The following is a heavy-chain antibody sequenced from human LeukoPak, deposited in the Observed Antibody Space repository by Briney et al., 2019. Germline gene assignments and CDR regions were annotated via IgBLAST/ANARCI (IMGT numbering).Heavy chain of an antibody. CDR3: GRANSNFFDF. D-gene: IGHD1-1*01. J-gene: IGHJ4*02. CDR1: GGSLSSGGYH. Sequence: SETLSLTCIVSGGSLSSGGYHWSWTRQHPGEGLVWLGYIYYSGSTYYTHSLKSRFTISRDKYKNQFTLQLSSVTAADTAVYYCGRANSNFFDFWGQGTLVTVSS. CDR2: IYYSGST. V-gene: IGHV4-31*03.